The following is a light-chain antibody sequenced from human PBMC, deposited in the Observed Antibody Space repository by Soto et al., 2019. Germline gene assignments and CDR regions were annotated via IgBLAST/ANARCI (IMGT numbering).Light chain of an antibody. V-gene: IGKV4-1*01. CDR1: QSLLYASNNKNY. J-gene: IGKJ2*01. CDR2: WAS. Sequence: DIVMTQSPDSLDLSLGERATISCKSTQSLLYASNNKNYLAWYRQKPGQPPQLLIYWASTRESGVPDRFNGSGSGTDFTLTISSLQSEDAAIFYCQQYFNTPYTFGQGTKVDIK. CDR3: QQYFNTPYT.